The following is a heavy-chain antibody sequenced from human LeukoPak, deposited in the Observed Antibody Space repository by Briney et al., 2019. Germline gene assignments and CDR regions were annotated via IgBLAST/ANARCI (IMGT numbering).Heavy chain of an antibody. CDR1: GFTFSSYS. D-gene: IGHD3-3*01. V-gene: IGHV3-21*01. CDR3: ARDRSVYDFWSGYYPTNYYYGMDV. CDR2: ISSSSSYI. Sequence: GGSLRLSCAASGFTFSSYSMNWVRQAPGKGLEWVSSISSSSSYIYYADSVKGRFTISRDNVKNSLYLQMNSLRAEDTAVYYCARDRSVYDFWSGYYPTNYYYGMDVWGQGTTVTVSS. J-gene: IGHJ6*02.